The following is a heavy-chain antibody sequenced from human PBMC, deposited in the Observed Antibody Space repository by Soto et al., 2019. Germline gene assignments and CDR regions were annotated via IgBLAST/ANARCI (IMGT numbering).Heavy chain of an antibody. CDR2: AYHSGST. V-gene: IGHV4-4*02. CDR1: GGFTSTNNC. Sequence: QLQLQESGPGLVRPSGPLSLTCAVSGGFTSTNNCWSWVRHPPGKGLEWIGDAYHSGSTEYNPSLKSRVSISVDQSKNQSSLKLTSATAADTAVYYCARSPPSSYYGGSGTFDYWGQGTLVTVSS. J-gene: IGHJ4*02. CDR3: ARSPPSSYYGGSGTFDY. D-gene: IGHD3-10*01.